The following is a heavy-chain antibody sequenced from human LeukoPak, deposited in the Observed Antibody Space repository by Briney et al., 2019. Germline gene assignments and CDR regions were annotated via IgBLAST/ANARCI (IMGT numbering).Heavy chain of an antibody. CDR1: GVTFSTHS. Sequence: PGGSLRLSCAVSGVTFSTHSMNWVRQAPGKGLEWVSYIISSSNTIYYADSVKGRFTISRYNAKNSLYLQMNSLRAEDTAVYYCARAVGHGSGSPRMDVWGKGTTVTISS. D-gene: IGHD3-10*01. CDR3: ARAVGHGSGSPRMDV. J-gene: IGHJ6*04. V-gene: IGHV3-48*01. CDR2: IISSSNTI.